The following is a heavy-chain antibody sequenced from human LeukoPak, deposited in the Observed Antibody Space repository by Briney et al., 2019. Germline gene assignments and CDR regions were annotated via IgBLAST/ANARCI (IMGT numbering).Heavy chain of an antibody. CDR1: GYTFTIYY. CDR2: INPSGGST. Sequence: ASVTVSCKTSGYTFTIYYMHWVRQAPGQGLEWMGIINPSGGSTSYAQKFQARVTMTRDTSTSTVYMELSSLKSEDTAVYYCAKSYCTGASCYGWFDSWGQGTLVTASA. V-gene: IGHV1-46*01. D-gene: IGHD2-2*01. J-gene: IGHJ5*01. CDR3: AKSYCTGASCYGWFDS.